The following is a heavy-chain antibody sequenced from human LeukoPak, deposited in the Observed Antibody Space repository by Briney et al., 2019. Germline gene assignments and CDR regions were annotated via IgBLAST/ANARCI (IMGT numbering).Heavy chain of an antibody. CDR2: IKNDGSTT. Sequence: GGSLRLSCAASGFTCSSYWMHWVRQPPGKGLVWVSRIKNDGSTTTYADSVKGRFTVSRDNAKNTLYLQMNSLRAEDTAVYYCARERKYDSNFDYWGQGTLVTVSS. CDR3: ARERKYDSNFDY. D-gene: IGHD1-1*01. J-gene: IGHJ4*02. V-gene: IGHV3-74*01. CDR1: GFTCSSYW.